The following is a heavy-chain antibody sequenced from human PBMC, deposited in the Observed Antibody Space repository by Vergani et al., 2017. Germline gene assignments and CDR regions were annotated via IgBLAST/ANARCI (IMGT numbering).Heavy chain of an antibody. CDR1: GGSISSGGYY. D-gene: IGHD3-3*01. CDR2: IYYSGST. CDR3: ARTRITIFGVVIRGYYVDY. V-gene: IGHV4-31*01. J-gene: IGHJ4*02. Sequence: QVQLQESGPGLVKPSQTLSLTCTVSGGSISSGGYYWSWIRQHPGKGLEWIGYIYYSGSTYYNPSLKSLVTLSVDTSKNQFSLKLSSVTAADTAVYYCARTRITIFGVVIRGYYVDYWGQGTLVTVSS.